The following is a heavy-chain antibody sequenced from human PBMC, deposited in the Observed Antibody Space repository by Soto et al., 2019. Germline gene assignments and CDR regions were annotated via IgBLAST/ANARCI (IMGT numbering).Heavy chain of an antibody. Sequence: EVHVVESGGGLVQPGGSLRLSCEASGATFANYGMHWVRQVPGKGRVWVSRISNDGSDLTYADSVKGRFTASRDNTKNMACLQMKNLSVEDTAVHYSTRDIPHHWFDSSGQGPLVTVSS. CDR3: TRDIPHHWFDS. CDR1: GATFANYG. D-gene: IGHD2-21*01. CDR2: ISNDGSDL. J-gene: IGHJ5*01. V-gene: IGHV3-74*01.